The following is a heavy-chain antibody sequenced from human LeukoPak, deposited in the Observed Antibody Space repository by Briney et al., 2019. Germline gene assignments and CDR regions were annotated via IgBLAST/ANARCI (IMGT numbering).Heavy chain of an antibody. CDR1: GYTFTDYY. CDR2: INPNSGGT. Sequence: ASVKVSCKASGYTFTDYYMHWVRQAPGQGLEWMGWINPNSGGTNYAQKFQGRVTMTRDTSISTAYMELSRLRSDDTAVYYCARLWFGELLFDYWGQGTLVTVSS. J-gene: IGHJ4*02. CDR3: ARLWFGELLFDY. V-gene: IGHV1-2*02. D-gene: IGHD3-10*01.